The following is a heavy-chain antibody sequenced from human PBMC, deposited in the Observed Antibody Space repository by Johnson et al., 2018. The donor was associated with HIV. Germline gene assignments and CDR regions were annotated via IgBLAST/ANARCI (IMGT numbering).Heavy chain of an antibody. J-gene: IGHJ3*02. CDR1: GITVSSNY. CDR3: ARRTVVTPGAFDI. CDR2: IFTVGDV. Sequence: VQLVESGGGLAQPGGSLRLSCAASGITVSSNYMSWVRQAPGKGLEWVSVIFTVGDVYYADSVKGRFTISRDNSKNTLYLQMSSLRAEDTAVYYCARRTVVTPGAFDIWGQGTMVTVSS. V-gene: IGHV3-66*04. D-gene: IGHD4-23*01.